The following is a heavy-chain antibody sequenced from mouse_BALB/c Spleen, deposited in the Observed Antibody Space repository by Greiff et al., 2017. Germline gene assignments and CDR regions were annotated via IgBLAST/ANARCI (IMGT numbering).Heavy chain of an antibody. D-gene: IGHD1-1*01. V-gene: IGHV4-1*02. CDR3: ARQDYYGSSFDY. CDR1: GFDFSRYW. CDR2: INPDSSTI. J-gene: IGHJ2*01. Sequence: EVQRVESGGGLVQPGGSLKLSCAASGFDFSRYWMSWVRQAPGKGLEWIGEINPDSSTINYTPSLKDKFIISRDNAKNTLYLQMSKVRSEDTALYYCARQDYYGSSFDYWGQGTTLTVSS.